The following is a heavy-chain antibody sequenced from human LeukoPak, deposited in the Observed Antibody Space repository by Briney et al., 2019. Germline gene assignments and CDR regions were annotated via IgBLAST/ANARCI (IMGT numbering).Heavy chain of an antibody. CDR2: IKRDGSNT. V-gene: IGHV3-23*05. D-gene: IGHD2-15*01. J-gene: IGHJ5*02. CDR3: AKGGYASCFDP. Sequence: PGGSLRLSCEASGFTFNEHSMSWVRQAPGKGLEWVSTIKRDGSNTYYTDSVEGRFTISRDNSKNTLYLEMNTLRAEDTAVYYCAKGGYASCFDPWGQGTQVTVSS. CDR1: GFTFNEHS.